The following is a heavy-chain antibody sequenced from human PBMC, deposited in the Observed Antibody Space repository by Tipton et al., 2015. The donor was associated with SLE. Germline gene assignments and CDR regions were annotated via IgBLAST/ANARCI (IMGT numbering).Heavy chain of an antibody. D-gene: IGHD2-21*02. Sequence: TLSLTCTVSGGSISPYYWTWIRQPPGKGLEWIGYIYYRGSTNYNPSLNGRVTISVDTSKNQFSLKLTSVTAADTAVYYCARGMVTWRGAILGVDVWGQGTTVNVSS. J-gene: IGHJ6*02. CDR1: GGSISPYY. CDR3: ARGMVTWRGAILGVDV. CDR2: IYYRGST. V-gene: IGHV4-59*08.